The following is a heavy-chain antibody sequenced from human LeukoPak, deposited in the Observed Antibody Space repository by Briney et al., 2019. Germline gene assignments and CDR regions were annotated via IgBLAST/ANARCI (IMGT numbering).Heavy chain of an antibody. Sequence: PSETLSLTCTVSGVSISSYYWSWIRQPPGKGLEWIGYIYYSGSTNYNPSLKSRVTISVDTSKNQFSLKLSSVTAADTAVYYCARGVATTRKGFYYFDYWGQGTLVTVSS. J-gene: IGHJ4*02. CDR2: IYYSGST. D-gene: IGHD5-12*01. V-gene: IGHV4-59*01. CDR1: GVSISSYY. CDR3: ARGVATTRKGFYYFDY.